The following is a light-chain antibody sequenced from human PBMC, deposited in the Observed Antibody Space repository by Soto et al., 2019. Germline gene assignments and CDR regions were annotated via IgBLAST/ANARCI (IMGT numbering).Light chain of an antibody. J-gene: IGLJ3*02. Sequence: QSALTQPASVSGSPGQSITISCTGTSSDVGNYNYVSWYQQHPGKAPQLMIYDVSTRPSGLSNRFSGSKSGNTASLTISGLQAEDEADYYCSSYTSSSTRVFGGGTKVTVL. CDR1: SSDVGNYNY. CDR2: DVS. V-gene: IGLV2-14*01. CDR3: SSYTSSSTRV.